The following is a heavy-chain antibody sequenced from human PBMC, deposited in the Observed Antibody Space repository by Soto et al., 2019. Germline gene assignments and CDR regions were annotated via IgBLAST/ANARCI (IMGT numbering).Heavy chain of an antibody. J-gene: IGHJ4*02. CDR1: GDTFTGYY. D-gene: IGHD2-15*01. V-gene: IGHV1-2*04. CDR3: ARGGGYCSGGSCYSYYFDY. CDR2: INPNSGGT. Sequence: ASVKVSCKASGDTFTGYYMHWVRQAPGQGLEWMGWINPNSGGTNYAQKFQGWVTMTRDTSISTAYMELSRLRSDDTAVYYCARGGGYCSGGSCYSYYFDYWGQGTLVTVSS.